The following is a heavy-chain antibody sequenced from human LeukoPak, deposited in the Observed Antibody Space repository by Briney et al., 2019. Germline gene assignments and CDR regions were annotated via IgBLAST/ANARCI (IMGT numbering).Heavy chain of an antibody. D-gene: IGHD6-13*01. J-gene: IGHJ3*02. CDR3: ARDHSGCSSSWLTRDAFDI. V-gene: IGHV3-11*01. Sequence: GGSLRLSCAASGFTFSDYYMSWIRQAPGKGLEWVSYISSSGSTIYYADSVKGRFTISRDNAKNSLYLQMNSLRAEDTAVYYCARDHSGCSSSWLTRDAFDIWGQGTMVTVSS. CDR2: ISSSGSTI. CDR1: GFTFSDYY.